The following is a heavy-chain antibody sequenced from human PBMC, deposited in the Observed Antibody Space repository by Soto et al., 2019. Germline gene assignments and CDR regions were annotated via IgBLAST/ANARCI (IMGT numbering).Heavy chain of an antibody. J-gene: IGHJ4*02. V-gene: IGHV4-31*03. Sequence: QVQLQESGPGLVKPSQTLSLTCTVSGGSISSGGNYWSWIRQHPGKGLEYIGYIDYSGSTYYNPSRKSRVTTSVDTSKIQCSLKLSSVTAADTAVYYRARDTVITGGYFDYWGQGTLVTVSS. CDR2: IDYSGST. D-gene: IGHD1-20*01. CDR1: GGSISSGGNY. CDR3: ARDTVITGGYFDY.